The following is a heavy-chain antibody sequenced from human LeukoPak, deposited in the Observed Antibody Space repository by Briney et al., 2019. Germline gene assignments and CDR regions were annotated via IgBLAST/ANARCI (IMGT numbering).Heavy chain of an antibody. Sequence: GGSLRLSCAASGFTFSSYGMSWVRQAPGKGLEWVSAISGSGGSTYYADSVKGRFTISRDNSKNTLYLQMNSLRAEDTAVYYCAKTTYYYDSSGYYGYYFDYWGQGTLVTVSS. D-gene: IGHD3-22*01. CDR3: AKTTYYYDSSGYYGYYFDY. CDR1: GFTFSSYG. CDR2: ISGSGGST. J-gene: IGHJ4*02. V-gene: IGHV3-23*01.